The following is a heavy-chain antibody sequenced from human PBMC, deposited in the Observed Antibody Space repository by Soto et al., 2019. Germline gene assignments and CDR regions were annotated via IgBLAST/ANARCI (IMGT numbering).Heavy chain of an antibody. CDR3: SRLGCSGGSCFDWYFDL. CDR2: IYYSGST. Sequence: QVQLQESGPGLVKPSETLSLTCTVSGGSISSYYWSWIRQPPGKGLEWIGYIYYSGSTNYNPSLKSRVTISVDTSKNQFSLKLSSVTAADTAVYYCSRLGCSGGSCFDWYFDLWGSGTLVTVSS. J-gene: IGHJ2*01. V-gene: IGHV4-59*08. D-gene: IGHD2-15*01. CDR1: GGSISSYY.